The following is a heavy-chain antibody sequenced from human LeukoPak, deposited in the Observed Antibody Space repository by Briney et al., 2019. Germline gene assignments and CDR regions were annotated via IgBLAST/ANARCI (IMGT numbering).Heavy chain of an antibody. J-gene: IGHJ3*02. CDR2: TDTSGNYI. V-gene: IGHV3-21*01. CDR3: ARGRSITLLRGVAMSDGFDI. Sequence: PGGSLRLSCAASGFTFSNYGMNWVRQAPGKGLEWVSFTDTSGNYIYYGGSVKGRFTISRDNAKNLVFLQMNGLRAEDTAVYYCARGRSITLLRGVAMSDGFDIWGQGAMVAVSP. CDR1: GFTFSNYG. D-gene: IGHD3-10*01.